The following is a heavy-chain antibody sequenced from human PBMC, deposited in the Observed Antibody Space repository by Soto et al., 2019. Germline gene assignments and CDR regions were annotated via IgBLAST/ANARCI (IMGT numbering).Heavy chain of an antibody. CDR1: GFTFSSYA. Sequence: PGGSLRLSCAASGFTFSSYAMSWVRQAPGKGLEWVSAISGSGGSTYYADSVKGRFTISRDNSKNTLYLQMNSLRAEDTAVYYCAKDGSITYYDFWSGPDSLDAFDIWGQGTMVTVSS. V-gene: IGHV3-23*01. CDR2: ISGSGGST. D-gene: IGHD3-3*01. CDR3: AKDGSITYYDFWSGPDSLDAFDI. J-gene: IGHJ3*02.